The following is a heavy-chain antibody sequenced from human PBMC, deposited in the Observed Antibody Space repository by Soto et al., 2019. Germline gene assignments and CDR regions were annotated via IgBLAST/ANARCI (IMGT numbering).Heavy chain of an antibody. D-gene: IGHD6-13*01. V-gene: IGHV4-59*01. Sequence: PSETLSLTCSVSGGSISSYYWSWIRQPPGKGLEWIGYIYYSGSTNYNPSLKSRVTISVDTSKNQFSLKLSSVTAADTAVYYCARLRIAAAANWFEPWGQGTLVTVSS. CDR2: IYYSGST. CDR1: GGSISSYY. J-gene: IGHJ5*02. CDR3: ARLRIAAAANWFEP.